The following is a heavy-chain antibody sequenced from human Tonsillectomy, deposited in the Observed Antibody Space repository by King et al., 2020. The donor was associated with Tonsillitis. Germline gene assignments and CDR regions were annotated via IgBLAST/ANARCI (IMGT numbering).Heavy chain of an antibody. Sequence: VQLVESGGGVVQPGGSLRLSCAASGFTFSTYAMHWVRQTPGKGLEWVTFIRYDGSHKYYADSVKGRFTISRDNSKNTLYLQMNSLRADDTAVYYCAKDWSGWAFAYGGQGSPVTVP. CDR1: GFTFSTYA. J-gene: IGHJ4*02. V-gene: IGHV3-30*02. CDR2: IRYDGSHK. CDR3: AKDWSGWAFAY. D-gene: IGHD3-3*01.